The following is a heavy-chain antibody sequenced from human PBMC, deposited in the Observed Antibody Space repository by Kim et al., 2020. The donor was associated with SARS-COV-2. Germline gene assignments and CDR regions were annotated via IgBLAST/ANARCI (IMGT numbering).Heavy chain of an antibody. CDR3: AKLYCSSTSCYTLDY. J-gene: IGHJ4*02. CDR2: ISYDGSNK. V-gene: IGHV3-30*18. D-gene: IGHD2-2*02. CDR1: GFTFSSYG. Sequence: GGSLRLSCAASGFTFSSYGMHWVRQAPGKGLEWVAVISYDGSNKYYADSVKGRFTISRDNSKNTLYLQMNSLRAEDTAVYYCAKLYCSSTSCYTLDYWGQGTLVTVSS.